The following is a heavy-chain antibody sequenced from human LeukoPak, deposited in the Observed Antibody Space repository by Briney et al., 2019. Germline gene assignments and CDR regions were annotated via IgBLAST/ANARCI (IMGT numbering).Heavy chain of an antibody. D-gene: IGHD3-10*01. CDR1: SFSCSSFW. CDR3: ARDSWDYYGSGSYYRNYYYYGMDV. CDR2: TKQGGSEK. Sequence: GGYVRRYCAAASFSCSSFWMSWVRQAPGKGWEWVANTKQGGSEKDYVDSVRVRFTIARDNAKDSLYLQMNRVRAEDTAVYYCARDSWDYYGSGSYYRNYYYYGMDVWGKGTTVTVSS. V-gene: IGHV3-7*03. J-gene: IGHJ6*04.